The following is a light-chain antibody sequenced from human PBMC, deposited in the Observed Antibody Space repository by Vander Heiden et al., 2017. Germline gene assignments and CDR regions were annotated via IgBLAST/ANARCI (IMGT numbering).Light chain of an antibody. CDR2: WAS. J-gene: IGKJ2*01. Sequence: DIVMTQSPDSPAVSLGERATINCKSSQSILFSGNNENYLAWYQQKPGQPPKLLIYWASTRESGVPDRFSGSGSGTDFTLTISSLQAEDVAVYYCQQYYAAPQTFGQGTKLEIK. CDR1: QSILFSGNNENY. V-gene: IGKV4-1*01. CDR3: QQYYAAPQT.